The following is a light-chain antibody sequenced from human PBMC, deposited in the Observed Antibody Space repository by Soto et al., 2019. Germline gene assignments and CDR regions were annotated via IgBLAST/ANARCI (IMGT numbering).Light chain of an antibody. CDR2: GVY. Sequence: EIVMTQSPTSLSVSPLERAILACRASQSVSSNLAWYQQKPGQAPRLLIYGVYTRATGIPARFSGSGSGTEFTLTISSLQSEDFAVYYCQQYNNWPITFGQGTRLEIK. CDR3: QQYNNWPIT. J-gene: IGKJ5*01. V-gene: IGKV3-15*01. CDR1: QSVSSN.